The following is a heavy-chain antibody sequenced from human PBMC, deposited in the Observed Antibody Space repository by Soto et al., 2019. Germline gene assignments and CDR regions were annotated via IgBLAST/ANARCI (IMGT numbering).Heavy chain of an antibody. CDR2: ISADNGDT. J-gene: IGHJ3*02. D-gene: IGHD1-20*01. CDR1: GYTFTNYG. V-gene: IGHV1-18*01. Sequence: ASVKVSCKASGYTFTNYGVSWVRQAPGQGLAWIGWISADNGDTNYAQSLQGRVTITTDTSTSTAYMELRSLSSDDTAMYYCARDFARGNNSLDAFDIWGQGTMVTVSS. CDR3: ARDFARGNNSLDAFDI.